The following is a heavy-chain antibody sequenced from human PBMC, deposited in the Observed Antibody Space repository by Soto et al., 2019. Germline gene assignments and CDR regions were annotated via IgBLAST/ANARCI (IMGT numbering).Heavy chain of an antibody. Sequence: QVQLQESGPGLVKPSETLSLTCTVSGGSISSYYWSWIRQPPGKGLEWIGYIYYSGSTNYNPSLKRRVTISVDTSKNQFYLKLSAGTAADTAVYYCARHRGYSGYGAPEYGMDVWGQGTTVPVSS. V-gene: IGHV4-59*08. CDR2: IYYSGST. CDR3: ARHRGYSGYGAPEYGMDV. J-gene: IGHJ6*02. CDR1: GGSISSYY. D-gene: IGHD5-12*01.